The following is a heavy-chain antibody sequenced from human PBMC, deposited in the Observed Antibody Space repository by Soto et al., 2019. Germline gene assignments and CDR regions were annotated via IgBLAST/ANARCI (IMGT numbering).Heavy chain of an antibody. J-gene: IGHJ6*03. Sequence: PSQTLSLTCAISGDSVSSNSAAWNWIRQSPSRGLEWLRRTYYRSRWYNDYAVSVKSRITVNPDTSKNQFSLHLNSVTPEDTAVYYCAGTTSLQLYYMDVWDKGTTVTVSS. CDR1: GDSVSSNSAA. V-gene: IGHV6-1*01. CDR2: TYYRSRWYN. CDR3: AGTTSLQLYYMDV. D-gene: IGHD1-7*01.